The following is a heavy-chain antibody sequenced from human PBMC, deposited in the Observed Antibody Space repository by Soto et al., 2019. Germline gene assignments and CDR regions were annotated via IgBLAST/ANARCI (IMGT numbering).Heavy chain of an antibody. D-gene: IGHD6-13*01. CDR3: ARAPAAGTFDY. J-gene: IGHJ4*01. CDR1: GFTFSSYS. V-gene: IGHV3-21*03. CDR2: ISSRSSDI. Sequence: EVQLVESGGGLVKPGGSLRLSCAASGFTFSSYSMHWVRPAPGKGLVWVSSISSRSSDIYYADSVKGRSTITRDNANNSLSVQMSGLRAEETVVYSGARAPAAGTFDYW.